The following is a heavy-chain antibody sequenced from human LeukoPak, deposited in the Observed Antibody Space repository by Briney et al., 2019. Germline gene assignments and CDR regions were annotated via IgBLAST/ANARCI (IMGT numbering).Heavy chain of an antibody. CDR3: ARIYNPAHFQH. D-gene: IGHD1-1*01. J-gene: IGHJ1*01. CDR1: GFTFSGSA. CDR2: IRSKANSYAT. Sequence: GGSLRLSCAASGFTFSGSAMHWVRQASGKGLEWVGRIRSKANSYATAYAASVKGRFTISRDDSKNTAYPQMNSLKTEDTAVYYCARIYNPAHFQHWGQGTLVTVSS. V-gene: IGHV3-73*01.